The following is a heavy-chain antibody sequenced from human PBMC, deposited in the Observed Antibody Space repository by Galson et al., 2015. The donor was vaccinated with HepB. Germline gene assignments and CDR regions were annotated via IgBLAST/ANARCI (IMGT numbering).Heavy chain of an antibody. J-gene: IGHJ4*02. Sequence: SLRLSCAASGFTFNTYSMNWVRQAPGKGLEWVSYISSSRTIYYADSVKGRFTIPRDNAKNSLYLQMNSLRDEDTALYYCARDSADVVEPSFDFWGQGTLVTVSS. CDR1: GFTFNTYS. CDR2: ISSSRTI. CDR3: ARDSADVVEPSFDF. D-gene: IGHD2-21*01. V-gene: IGHV3-48*02.